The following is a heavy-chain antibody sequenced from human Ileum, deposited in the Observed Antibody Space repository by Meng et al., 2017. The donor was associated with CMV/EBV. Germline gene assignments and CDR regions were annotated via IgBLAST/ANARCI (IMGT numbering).Heavy chain of an antibody. Sequence: QITLKESGPPLVKPTQTLTLTCSFSGFSPSTSGEGVGWIRQPPGKALEWLALIYRGDDKRYSPSLNSRLTIAKDTSKNEVVLTLTNMGPTDTGTYYCAHFVGGYYPSRPDYWGQGTLVTVSS. CDR3: AHFVGGYYPSRPDY. V-gene: IGHV2-5*02. CDR1: GFSPSTSGEG. J-gene: IGHJ4*02. D-gene: IGHD1-26*01. CDR2: IYRGDDK.